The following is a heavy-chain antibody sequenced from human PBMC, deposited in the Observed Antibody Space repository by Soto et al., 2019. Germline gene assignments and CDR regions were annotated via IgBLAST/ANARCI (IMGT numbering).Heavy chain of an antibody. V-gene: IGHV3-30*18. Sequence: QVQLVESGGGVVQPGRSLRLSCAASGFTFSSYGMHWVRQAPGKGLEWVAVISDDGSNKYYADSVKGRFTISRDNSKNTLYLQMNSLRAEDTAVYYWAKDWDEGLPGPSDYWGQGTLVTVSS. CDR1: GFTFSSYG. CDR3: AKDWDEGLPGPSDY. D-gene: IGHD4-17*01. CDR2: ISDDGSNK. J-gene: IGHJ4*02.